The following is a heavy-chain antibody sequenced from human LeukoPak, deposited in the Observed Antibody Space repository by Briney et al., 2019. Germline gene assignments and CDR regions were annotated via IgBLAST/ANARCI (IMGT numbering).Heavy chain of an antibody. J-gene: IGHJ4*02. Sequence: SVKVSSKASGGTFSSYAISWVRHAPGQGLEWMGRIIPIFGIANYAQKFQGRVTITADKSTSTAYMELSSLRSEDAAVYYCASSGGYFSGGSCYSHYWGQGTLVTVSS. CDR3: ASSGGYFSGGSCYSHY. V-gene: IGHV1-69*04. D-gene: IGHD2-15*01. CDR2: IIPIFGIA. CDR1: GGTFSSYA.